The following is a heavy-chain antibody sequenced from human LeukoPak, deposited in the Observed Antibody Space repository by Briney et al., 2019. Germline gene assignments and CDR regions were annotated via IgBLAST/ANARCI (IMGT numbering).Heavy chain of an antibody. J-gene: IGHJ4*02. V-gene: IGHV4-34*01. D-gene: IGHD5-18*01. Sequence: SETLSLTCAVYGGSFSGYYWSWIRQPPGKGLEWIGEINHSGSTNYNPSLKSRVTISVDTSKNQFSLKLSSVTAADTAVYHCARSGIQLWLRPPDYWGQGTLVTVSS. CDR1: GGSFSGYY. CDR2: INHSGST. CDR3: ARSGIQLWLRPPDY.